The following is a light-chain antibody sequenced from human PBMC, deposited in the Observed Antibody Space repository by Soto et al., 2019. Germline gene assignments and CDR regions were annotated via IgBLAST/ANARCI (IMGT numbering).Light chain of an antibody. CDR1: RSLLSSNGYNY. Sequence: DVVMTQSPLSLPVTPGEPASISCRASRSLLSSNGYNYLTWYLQKPGQSPQLLIYLGSNRASGVPDRFSGSGSGTDFTLKISRVEAEDVGVYYCAQGLQTPLTFGGWTKVDIK. J-gene: IGKJ4*01. CDR3: AQGLQTPLT. V-gene: IGKV2-28*01. CDR2: LGS.